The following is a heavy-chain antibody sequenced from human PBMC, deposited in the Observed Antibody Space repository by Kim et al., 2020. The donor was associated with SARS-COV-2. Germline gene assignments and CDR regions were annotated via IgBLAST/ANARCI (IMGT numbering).Heavy chain of an antibody. CDR3: AKDLGSGYYVDY. D-gene: IGHD6-19*01. Sequence: GGSLRLSCAASGFTFDDYAMHWVRQAPGKGLEWVSGISWNSGSIGYADSVKGRFTISRDSAKNSLYLQMNSLRADDTALYYCAKDLGSGYYVDYWGQGTL. CDR1: GFTFDDYA. CDR2: ISWNSGSI. V-gene: IGHV3-9*01. J-gene: IGHJ4*02.